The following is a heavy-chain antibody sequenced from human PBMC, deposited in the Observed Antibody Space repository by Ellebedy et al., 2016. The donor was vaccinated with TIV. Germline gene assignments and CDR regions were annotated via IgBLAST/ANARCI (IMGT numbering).Heavy chain of an antibody. V-gene: IGHV3-11*04. J-gene: IGHJ1*01. CDR1: GFTFSDYY. CDR2: ISSSGSTI. Sequence: PGGSLRLSCAVSGFTFSDYYMSRIRQAPGKGLEWVSYISSSGSTIYYADSVKGRFTISRDNAKNSLYLQMTSLRAEDTAVYYCARGSGKRITIFEVVFHYEYFQYWGQGTPVTVS. D-gene: IGHD3-3*01. CDR3: ARGSGKRITIFEVVFHYEYFQY.